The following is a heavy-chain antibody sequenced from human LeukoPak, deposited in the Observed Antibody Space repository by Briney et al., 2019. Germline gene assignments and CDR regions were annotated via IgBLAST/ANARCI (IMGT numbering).Heavy chain of an antibody. CDR3: ARGQPYSGGYHLDY. Sequence: PSETLSLTCTISGDSTSSDRYYGGWVRQPPGKGLEWIGNIYYSGSTYYNPSLKSRVTMSVDTSKNQFFLKLNSVTAADTAVYYCARGQPYSGGYHLDYWGQGTLVTVSP. V-gene: IGHV4-39*01. CDR2: IYYSGST. D-gene: IGHD1-26*01. CDR1: GDSTSSDRYY. J-gene: IGHJ4*02.